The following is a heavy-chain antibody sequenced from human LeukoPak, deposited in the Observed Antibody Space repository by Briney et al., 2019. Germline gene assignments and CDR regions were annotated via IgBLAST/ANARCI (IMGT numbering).Heavy chain of an antibody. CDR2: IYSGGST. CDR3: ARGPDNYGDYVYYYGMDV. J-gene: IGHJ6*02. CDR1: GFTFSSYV. V-gene: IGHV3-66*01. D-gene: IGHD4-17*01. Sequence: PGGSLRLSCAASGFTFSSYVMHWVRQAPGKGLKWVSVIYSGGSTYYADSVKGRFTISRDNSKNTLYLQMNSLRAEDTAVYYCARGPDNYGDYVYYYGMDVWGQGTTVTVSS.